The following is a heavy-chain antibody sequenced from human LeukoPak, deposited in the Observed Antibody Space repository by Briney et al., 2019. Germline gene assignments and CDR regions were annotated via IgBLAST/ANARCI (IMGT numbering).Heavy chain of an antibody. CDR1: GGSISSYY. CDR2: IYYSGST. CDR3: ARDVSSTSPASGWFDP. V-gene: IGHV4-59*01. D-gene: IGHD2-2*01. J-gene: IGHJ5*02. Sequence: PSETLSLTCTVSGGSISSYYWSWSRQPPGKGLEWIGYIYYSGSTNYNPSLKSRVTISVGTSKNQFSLKLSSVTAADTAVYYCARDVSSTSPASGWFDPWGQGTLVTVSS.